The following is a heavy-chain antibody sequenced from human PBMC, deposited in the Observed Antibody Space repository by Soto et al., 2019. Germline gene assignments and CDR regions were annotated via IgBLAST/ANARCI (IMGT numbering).Heavy chain of an antibody. CDR3: ARADLYGDYSFDY. CDR1: GFTFSSYS. V-gene: IGHV3-21*01. D-gene: IGHD4-17*01. CDR2: ISSSSSYI. Sequence: PGWSLRLSCSASGFTFSSYSMNWVRQAPGKGLEWVSSISSSSSYIYYADSVKGRFTISRDNAKNSLYLQMNSLRAEDTAVYYCARADLYGDYSFDYWGQGTLVTVSS. J-gene: IGHJ4*02.